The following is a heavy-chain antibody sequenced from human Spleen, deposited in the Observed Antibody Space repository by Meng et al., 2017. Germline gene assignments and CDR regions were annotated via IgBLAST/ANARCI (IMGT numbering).Heavy chain of an antibody. J-gene: IGHJ5*02. CDR3: ARSVNWFDP. V-gene: IGHV4-4*07. CDR1: GGSISLSY. Sequence: QVQLPEAGPGLVKPSETLSLTCSVSGGSISLSYWSWIRQPAGEGLEWIGRIYSSGSTNYNPSLKSRLTMSVDTSKNQFSMSLSSVTAADTAVYYCARSVNWFDPWGQGTLVTVSS. D-gene: IGHD5/OR15-5a*01. CDR2: IYSSGST.